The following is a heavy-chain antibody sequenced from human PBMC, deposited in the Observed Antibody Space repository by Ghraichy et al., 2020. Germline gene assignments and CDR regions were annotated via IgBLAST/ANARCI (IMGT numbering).Heavy chain of an antibody. Sequence: GESLNISCAASGFTFSRYWMTWVRQTPGKGLEWVANIKQDGGEKYYVDSVKGRFTISRDNAKNSMYLQMNSLRAEDTAVYYCAREAPDPTVTIDYWGQGTLVTVSS. D-gene: IGHD4-17*01. CDR1: GFTFSRYW. CDR2: IKQDGGEK. V-gene: IGHV3-7*01. CDR3: AREAPDPTVTIDY. J-gene: IGHJ4*02.